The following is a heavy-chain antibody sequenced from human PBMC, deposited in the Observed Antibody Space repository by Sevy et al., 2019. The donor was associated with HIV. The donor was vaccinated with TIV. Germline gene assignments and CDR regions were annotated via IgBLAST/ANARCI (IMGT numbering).Heavy chain of an antibody. D-gene: IGHD6-19*01. CDR2: IKQDGSEK. CDR3: ARGAAGTRESYYYMDV. V-gene: IGHV3-7*03. CDR1: GFTFSSYW. Sequence: GSLRLSCAASGFTFSSYWMSWVRQAPGKGLEWVAKIKQDGSEKYYVDSVKGRFTISGDNAKNSLYLQMNSLRAEDTAVYYCARGAAGTRESYYYMDVWGKGTTVTVSS. J-gene: IGHJ6*03.